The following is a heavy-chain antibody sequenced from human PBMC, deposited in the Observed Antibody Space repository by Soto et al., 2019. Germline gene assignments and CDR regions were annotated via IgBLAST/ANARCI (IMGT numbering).Heavy chain of an antibody. CDR2: INPTGGGT. V-gene: IGHV1-46*01. J-gene: IGHJ6*02. CDR3: ARGPKLTDVGDRGCCGMDV. Sequence: QVHLVQSGAEVKKPGASVTFPCKASGYTFSNYYMHWVRQAPGQGLEWVGIINPTGGGTTSAQNVQVRGSMTRDTSTSTVYMELKSLRSEDTAVYYCARGPKLTDVGDRGCCGMDVWGHGTTVTVS. D-gene: IGHD4-17*01. CDR1: GYTFSNYY.